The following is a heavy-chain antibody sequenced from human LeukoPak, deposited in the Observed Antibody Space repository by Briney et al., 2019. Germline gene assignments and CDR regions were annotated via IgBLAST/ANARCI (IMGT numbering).Heavy chain of an antibody. Sequence: PGGSLRLSCAAFGFTFSSYSMNWVRQAPGKGLEWVSSISSSSSYIYYADSVKGRFTISRDNSKNTLYLQMNSLRAEDTAVYYCAKDFWAFGGVSGDWGQGTLVTVSS. CDR2: ISSSSSYI. V-gene: IGHV3-21*01. CDR3: AKDFWAFGGVSGD. D-gene: IGHD3-16*01. CDR1: GFTFSSYS. J-gene: IGHJ4*02.